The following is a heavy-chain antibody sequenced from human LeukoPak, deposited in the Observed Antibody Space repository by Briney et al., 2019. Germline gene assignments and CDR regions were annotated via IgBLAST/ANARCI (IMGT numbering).Heavy chain of an antibody. J-gene: IGHJ2*01. V-gene: IGHV4-39*01. D-gene: IGHD2-8*02. CDR3: ARRVYCTGGACRNWYFDL. CDR1: GGSISSTTYY. CDR2: IYYGRT. Sequence: SETLSLTCNVSGGSISSTTYYWGWIRQPPGKGLEWIGSIYYGRTYYNPSLQSRLTISVDTSKNQFSLRLSSVTAADTAVYYCARRVYCTGGACRNWYFDLWGRGTLVTVSS.